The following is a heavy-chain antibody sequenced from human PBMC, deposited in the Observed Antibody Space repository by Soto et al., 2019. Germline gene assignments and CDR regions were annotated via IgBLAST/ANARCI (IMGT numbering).Heavy chain of an antibody. D-gene: IGHD2-2*01. CDR1: GFTFSNAW. V-gene: IGHV3-15*01. CDR2: IKSKTDGGTT. Sequence: EVQLVESGGGLVKPGGSLRLSCAASGFTFSNAWMSWVRQAPGKGLEWVGRIKSKTDGGTTDYAAPVKGRFTISRDDSKNTLYLQMNSLKTEDTAVYYCTTDIVVVPAARRFDYWGQGTLVTVSS. CDR3: TTDIVVVPAARRFDY. J-gene: IGHJ4*02.